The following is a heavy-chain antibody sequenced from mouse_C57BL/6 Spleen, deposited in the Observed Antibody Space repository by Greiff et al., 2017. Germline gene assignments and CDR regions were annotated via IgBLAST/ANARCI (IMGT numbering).Heavy chain of an antibody. J-gene: IGHJ3*01. Sequence: VKLQQPGAELVRPGSSVKLSCKASGYTFTSYWMHWVKQRPIQGLEWIGNIDPSDSETHYNQQFKDKATLTVDKSSSTAYMQLSSLTSEDSAVYYCARGTTVAPWFAYWGQGTLVTVSA. CDR3: ARGTTVAPWFAY. CDR2: IDPSDSET. CDR1: GYTFTSYW. D-gene: IGHD1-1*01. V-gene: IGHV1-52*01.